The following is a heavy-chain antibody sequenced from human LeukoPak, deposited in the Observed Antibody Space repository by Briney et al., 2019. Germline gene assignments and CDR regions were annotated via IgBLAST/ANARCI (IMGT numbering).Heavy chain of an antibody. CDR2: IRSKANNYAT. CDR3: SGGYCTSTSCYGVY. J-gene: IGHJ4*02. CDR1: GFTFSGSA. V-gene: IGHV3-73*01. Sequence: GGSLRLSCAASGFTFSGSAMHWVRQASGKGLEWVGRIRSKANNYATAYAASVKGRFTISRDDLQNTAYLEMNSLKTEDTGVYYCSGGYCTSTSCYGVYWGQGTLVTVSS. D-gene: IGHD2-2*01.